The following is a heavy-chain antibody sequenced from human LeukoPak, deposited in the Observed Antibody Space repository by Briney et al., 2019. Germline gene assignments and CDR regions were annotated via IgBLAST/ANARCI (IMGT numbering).Heavy chain of an antibody. D-gene: IGHD1-26*01. J-gene: IGHJ3*02. CDR1: GDTFSSYA. V-gene: IGHV1-69*01. CDR3: AGRGVIPAAISFEWELLYTFNI. Sequence: SVKVSCKASGDTFSSYAISWVRQAPGQGLEWMGGIIPIIGTANYAQNFRGRVTITADESASTAYMELSSLRSEDTAVYFCAGRGVIPAAISFEWELLYTFNIWGQGTMVTVSS. CDR2: IIPIIGTA.